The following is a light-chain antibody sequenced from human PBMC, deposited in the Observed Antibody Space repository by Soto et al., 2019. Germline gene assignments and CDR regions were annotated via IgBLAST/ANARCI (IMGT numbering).Light chain of an antibody. V-gene: IGKV4-1*01. CDR2: WAS. J-gene: IGKJ2*01. Sequence: DIVMTQSPDSLAVSLGESATINCKSSQSILYSSNNNNYLAWYQQKPGQPPKLLVSWASTRESGVPDRFSGSGSGTDFTLTISSLQAEDVAVYYCQHYYSTPYTFXQGTKVDIK. CDR3: QHYYSTPYT. CDR1: QSILYSSNNNNY.